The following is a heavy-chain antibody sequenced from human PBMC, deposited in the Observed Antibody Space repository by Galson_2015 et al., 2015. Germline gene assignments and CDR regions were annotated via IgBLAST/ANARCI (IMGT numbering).Heavy chain of an antibody. J-gene: IGHJ4*02. CDR2: INAGNGNT. D-gene: IGHD2-2*01. Sequence: SVKVSCKASGYTFPSYAIHWVRQAPGQRLEWMGWINAGNGNTKYLQKFQDRVTFTRDTSASTIYMELSSLRSADTAVYYCARGGYCSRTSCYVYGDYGGFWGQGTLVTVSS. CDR1: GYTFPSYA. V-gene: IGHV1-3*01. CDR3: ARGGYCSRTSCYVYGDYGGF.